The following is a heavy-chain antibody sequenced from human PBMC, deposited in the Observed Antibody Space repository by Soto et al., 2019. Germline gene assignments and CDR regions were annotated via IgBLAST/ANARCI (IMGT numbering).Heavy chain of an antibody. CDR3: SIAAVAFDAFDL. V-gene: IGHV6-1*01. Sequence: QLQQSGPGLVKPSQTLSLTCGISGDSVSSNSATWNWIRQSPSRGLEWLGRTYLRSKWYNEYVVLGKSPMAIIPVPSRNHFSLPLFSVTPEDTAVYFWSIAAVAFDAFDLWGQGTVVTVSS. CDR1: GDSVSSNSAT. CDR2: TYLRSKWYN. D-gene: IGHD2-15*01. J-gene: IGHJ3*01.